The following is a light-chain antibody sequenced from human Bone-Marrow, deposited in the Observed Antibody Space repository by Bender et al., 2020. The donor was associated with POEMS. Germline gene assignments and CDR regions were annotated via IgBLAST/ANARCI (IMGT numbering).Light chain of an antibody. CDR3: CGYASRSTLV. Sequence: SALTQPPSASGPPGQSVAISCTGASGDVGTYKFVSWYQHRPGRAPKLILYDVTERPSGVPNRFSRPKSSNPASLPISGRQPEDEAHYYCCGYASRSTLVFGGGTELTVL. CDR1: SGDVGTYKF. CDR2: DVT. V-gene: IGLV2-11*01. J-gene: IGLJ2*01.